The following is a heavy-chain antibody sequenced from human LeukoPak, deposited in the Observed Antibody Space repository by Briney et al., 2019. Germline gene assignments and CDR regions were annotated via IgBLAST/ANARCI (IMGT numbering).Heavy chain of an antibody. CDR2: INSDGSST. V-gene: IGHV3-74*01. CDR1: GFTFSRYW. J-gene: IGHJ4*02. CDR3: TRGSDHFDY. Sequence: PGGSLRLSCAASGFTFSRYWMHWVRQVPGKGLVWVSLINSDGSSTTYADSVKGRFTISRDNAKNALYLQMVSLRADDTAIYFCTRGSDHFDYWGQGTLVTVSS. D-gene: IGHD3-3*01.